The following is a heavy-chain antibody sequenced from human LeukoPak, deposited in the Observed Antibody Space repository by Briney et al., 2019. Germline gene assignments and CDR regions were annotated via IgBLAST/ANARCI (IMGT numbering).Heavy chain of an antibody. D-gene: IGHD4-17*01. Sequence: GASVKVSCKASGYTFTSYYMNWVGQPTAQGLEWMGIINHSGGSTSYAKKFQGRDTMTRDTSTSTVYMELSSLRSEDTAVYYCARRGEEYGDYDGWFDPWGQGTLVTVSS. CDR2: INHSGGST. J-gene: IGHJ5*02. CDR3: ARRGEEYGDYDGWFDP. CDR1: GYTFTSYY. V-gene: IGHV1-46*01.